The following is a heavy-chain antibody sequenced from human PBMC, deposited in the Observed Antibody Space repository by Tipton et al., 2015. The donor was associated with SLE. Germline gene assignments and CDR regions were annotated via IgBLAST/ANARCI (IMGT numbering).Heavy chain of an antibody. J-gene: IGHJ2*01. CDR2: INNSGRTI. CDR3: ARDSGSWPFWYFDL. CDR1: GFTFSSYE. D-gene: IGHD6-13*01. Sequence: SLRLSCAASGFTFSSYEMNWVRPAPGKGLEWVSYINNSGRTIHYADSVKGRFTISRDNADNSLFLQMDSLRAEDTGVYYCARDSGSWPFWYFDLWGRGTLVTVSS. V-gene: IGHV3-48*03.